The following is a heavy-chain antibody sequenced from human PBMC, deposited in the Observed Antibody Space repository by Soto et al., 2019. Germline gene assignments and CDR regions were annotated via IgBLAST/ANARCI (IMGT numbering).Heavy chain of an antibody. CDR3: ARDVGYCTGTNCHNYYALDV. V-gene: IGHV1-2*02. CDR1: GYTFTGYY. Sequence: QVQLVQSGAEGRKPGASVKVSCEASGYTFTGYYLHWVRQAPGQGLEWMGWISPNSGDSKYAQKFQDRVTMTRDTSISTAYMEMSRLRFDDTAVYYCARDVGYCTGTNCHNYYALDVWGQGTTVTVSS. J-gene: IGHJ6*02. CDR2: ISPNSGDS. D-gene: IGHD2-8*02.